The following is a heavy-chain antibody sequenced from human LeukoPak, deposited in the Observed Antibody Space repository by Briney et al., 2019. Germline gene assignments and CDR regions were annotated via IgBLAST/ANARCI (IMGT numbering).Heavy chain of an antibody. Sequence: GASVKVSCKASGYTFTSYAIHWVRQAPGQRLEWMGWINAGTGNRKYSQKFQDRVTITRETSATTAYMELSSLTSEDTAVYYCAIAYQLLGYSYGMDVWGQGTTVTVSS. CDR2: INAGTGNR. J-gene: IGHJ6*02. CDR1: GYTFTSYA. V-gene: IGHV1-3*01. CDR3: AIAYQLLGYSYGMDV. D-gene: IGHD2-2*01.